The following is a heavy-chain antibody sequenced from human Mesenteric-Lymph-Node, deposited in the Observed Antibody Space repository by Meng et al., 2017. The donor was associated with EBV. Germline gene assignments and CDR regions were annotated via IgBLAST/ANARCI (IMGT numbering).Heavy chain of an antibody. CDR2: FYYSITT. CDR1: GGSISNDGYF. J-gene: IGHJ4*02. CDR3: ARAFGYSGYDPSPGY. D-gene: IGHD5-12*01. V-gene: IGHV4-30-4*01. Sequence: QVQLQESGPGLVKPSQTLSLTCDVSGGSISNDGYFWSWIRQPPGKGLEWIGYFYYSITTKYNPSLKSRLTISVDTSKNQLSLRLASVTAADTAVYYCARAFGYSGYDPSPGYWGQGTLVTVAS.